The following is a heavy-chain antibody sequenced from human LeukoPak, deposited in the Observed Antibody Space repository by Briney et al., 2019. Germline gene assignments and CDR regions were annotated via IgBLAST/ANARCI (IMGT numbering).Heavy chain of an antibody. CDR1: GGSFSGYY. D-gene: IGHD2-15*01. CDR3: ARGDIVVVVAQRNWFDP. J-gene: IGHJ5*02. CDR2: INHSGST. Sequence: KTSETLSLTCAVYGGSFSGYYWSWIRQPPGKGLEWIGQINHSGSTNYNPSLKSRVTISVDTSKNQFSLKLSSVTAADTAVYYCARGDIVVVVAQRNWFDPWGQGTLVTVSS. V-gene: IGHV4-34*01.